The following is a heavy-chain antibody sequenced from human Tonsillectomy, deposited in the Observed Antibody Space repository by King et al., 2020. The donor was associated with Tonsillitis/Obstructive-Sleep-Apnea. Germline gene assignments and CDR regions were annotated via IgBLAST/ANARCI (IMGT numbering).Heavy chain of an antibody. CDR1: GFTFRSYA. D-gene: IGHD6-19*01. CDR2: ISSDGSKK. V-gene: IGHV3-30*04. J-gene: IGHJ4*02. Sequence: VQLVESGGGVVQPGRSLRLSCAASGFTFRSYAMHWVRQAPGKGLEWVALISSDGSKKNYADSVKGRFTISRDNSKNTLYLQMNSLRAEDTAVYYCARAFSGWLVDYWGQGTLVTVSS. CDR3: ARAFSGWLVDY.